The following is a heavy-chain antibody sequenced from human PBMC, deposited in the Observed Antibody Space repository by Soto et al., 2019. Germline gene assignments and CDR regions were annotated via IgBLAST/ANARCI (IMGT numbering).Heavy chain of an antibody. D-gene: IGHD6-19*01. V-gene: IGHV3-48*02. CDR1: TVSSKY. J-gene: IGHJ6*02. CDR2: ISSSSTI. CDR3: ARDGYSSGWYVSGMDV. Sequence: TVSSKYMSWVRQAPGKGLEWVSYISSSSTIYYADSVKGRFTISRDNAKNSLYLQMNSLRDEDTAVYYCARDGYSSGWYVSGMDVWGQGTTVTVSS.